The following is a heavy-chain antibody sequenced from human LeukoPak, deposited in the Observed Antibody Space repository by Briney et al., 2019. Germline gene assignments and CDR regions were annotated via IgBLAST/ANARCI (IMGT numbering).Heavy chain of an antibody. CDR3: ARCGCGCKVDY. Sequence: GGPLRLSCAASGFRLSTYNMNWVRQAPGKGLEWVSYISCDGSTKYYADSVKGRFTNSRDNAKNTLFLQMNSLRAEDTAVYYGARCGCGCKVDYWGEGALLTVS. V-gene: IGHV3-48*01. CDR2: ISCDGSTK. J-gene: IGHJ4*02. D-gene: IGHD2/OR15-2a*01. CDR1: GFRLSTYN.